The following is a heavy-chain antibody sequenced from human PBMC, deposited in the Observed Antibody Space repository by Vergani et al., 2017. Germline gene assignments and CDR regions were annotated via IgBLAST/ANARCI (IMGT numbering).Heavy chain of an antibody. J-gene: IGHJ5*02. CDR1: GFTFSSYG. CDR2: ISYDGSNK. Sequence: QVQLVESGGGVVQPGRSLRLSCAASGFTFSSYGMHLVRQAPGKGLEWVAVISYDGSNKYYADSVKGRFTISRDNSKNTLYLQMNSLRAEDTAVYYCAKDQGWFDPWGQGTLVTVSS. V-gene: IGHV3-30*18. CDR3: AKDQGWFDP.